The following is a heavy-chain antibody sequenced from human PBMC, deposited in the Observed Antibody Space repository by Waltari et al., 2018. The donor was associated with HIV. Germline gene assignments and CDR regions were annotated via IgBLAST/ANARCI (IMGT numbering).Heavy chain of an antibody. J-gene: IGHJ4*02. CDR1: GYTFTGYY. D-gene: IGHD5-18*01. CDR2: INPNRGGT. V-gene: IGHV1-2*02. CDR3: ARGQLWLPDY. Sequence: QVQLVQSGAEVKKPGASVKVSCKASGYTFTGYYMHWGRQAPGQGLEWMGWINPNRGGTNYAQKFQGRVTMTRDTSISTAYMELSRLRSDDTAVYYCARGQLWLPDYWGQGTLVTVSS.